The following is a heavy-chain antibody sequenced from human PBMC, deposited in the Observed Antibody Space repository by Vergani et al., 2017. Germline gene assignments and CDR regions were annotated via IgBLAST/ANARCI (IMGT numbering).Heavy chain of an antibody. J-gene: IGHJ4*02. CDR2: IYYSGST. CDR1: GGSISSGDYY. V-gene: IGHV4-61*08. D-gene: IGHD3-10*01. CDR3: AREGGGSGDPVDY. Sequence: QVQLQESGPGLVKPSQTLSLTCTVSGGSISSGDYYWSWIRQPPGKGLEWIGYIYYSGSTNYNPSLKSRVTISVDTSKNQFSLKLSSVTAADTAVYYCAREGGGSGDPVDYWGQGTLVTVSS.